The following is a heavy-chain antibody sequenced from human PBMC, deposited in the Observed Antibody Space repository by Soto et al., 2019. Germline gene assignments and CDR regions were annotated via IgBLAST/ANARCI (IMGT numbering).Heavy chain of an antibody. CDR2: ISGSGGST. CDR3: AKKAGTVTTKFSDYSDY. Sequence: EVQLLESGGGLVQPGGSLRLSCAASGFTFSSYAMSWVRQAPGKGLEWVSAISGSGGSTYYADSVKGRFTISRDNSKNTLYLQMNSLRAEDTAVYYCAKKAGTVTTKFSDYSDYWGQGTLVTVSS. V-gene: IGHV3-23*01. CDR1: GFTFSSYA. J-gene: IGHJ4*02. D-gene: IGHD4-17*01.